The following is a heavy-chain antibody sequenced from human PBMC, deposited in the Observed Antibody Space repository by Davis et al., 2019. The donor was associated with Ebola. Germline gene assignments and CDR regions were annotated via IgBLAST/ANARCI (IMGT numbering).Heavy chain of an antibody. Sequence: PGGSLRLSCAASGFTFSSYAMSWVRQAPGKGLEWVSTFGTGADTYYADSVKGRFAISRDNSNNYLYLQMNSLRVEDTAISYCVKDTSDIWFDIWGQGTMVTVSS. J-gene: IGHJ3*02. CDR2: FGTGADT. D-gene: IGHD3-9*01. CDR3: VKDTSDIWFDI. CDR1: GFTFSSYA. V-gene: IGHV3-23*01.